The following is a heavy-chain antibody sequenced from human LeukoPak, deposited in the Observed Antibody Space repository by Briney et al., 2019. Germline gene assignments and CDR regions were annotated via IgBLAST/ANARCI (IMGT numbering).Heavy chain of an antibody. J-gene: IGHJ6*02. D-gene: IGHD5-12*01. CDR2: IWYDGSNK. V-gene: IGHV3-33*01. CDR3: ARDGSPDNDGMDV. CDR1: GFTFSSYA. Sequence: GGSLRLSCAVSGFTFSSYAMHWVRQAPGKGLEWVAVIWYDGSNKYYAGSVKGRFTISRDNSKNTLYLQMNSLRAEDTAVYYCARDGSPDNDGMDVWGQGTTVTVSS.